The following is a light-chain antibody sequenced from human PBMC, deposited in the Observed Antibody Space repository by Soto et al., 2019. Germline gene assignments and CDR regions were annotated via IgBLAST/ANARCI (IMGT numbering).Light chain of an antibody. CDR1: QSLSSIH. CDR3: QHYGSPIT. CDR2: GGS. V-gene: IGKV3-20*01. J-gene: IGKJ5*01. Sequence: EIALTPPPGTLSLSPGERATLSCRASQSLSSIHLAWYQQKPGQAPSLLIYGGSSRATGIPDRFSGSGSGTDFTLTISRLEPEDFALYSCQHYGSPITFGQGTRLEIK.